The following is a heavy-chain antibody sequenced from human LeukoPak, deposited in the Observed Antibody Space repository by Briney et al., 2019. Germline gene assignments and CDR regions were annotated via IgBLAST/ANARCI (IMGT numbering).Heavy chain of an antibody. J-gene: IGHJ4*02. Sequence: GASVKVSCKTSGYTFTAYYIHWLRQAPGQGLEWMGWMNPNSGGTKYAQTFQGRVTLTRVTSISTAYLELSSLTSDDTAVYFCARQGSNSSGWYPVDDWGQGTLVTVSS. CDR3: ARQGSNSSGWYPVDD. CDR1: GYTFTAYY. CDR2: MNPNSGGT. D-gene: IGHD6-19*01. V-gene: IGHV1-2*02.